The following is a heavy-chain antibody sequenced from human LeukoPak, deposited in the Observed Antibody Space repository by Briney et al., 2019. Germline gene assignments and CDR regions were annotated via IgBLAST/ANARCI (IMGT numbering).Heavy chain of an antibody. V-gene: IGHV3-23*01. CDR2: ISGSGGST. Sequence: PGGSLRLSCAASGFTFSSYAMSWVRQAPGKVLEWVSAISGSGGSTYYADSVKGRFTISRDNSKNTLYLQMNSLRAEDTAVYYCAKDLWIAVAGTAYWGQGTPVTVSS. CDR1: GFTFSSYA. J-gene: IGHJ4*02. CDR3: AKDLWIAVAGTAY. D-gene: IGHD6-19*01.